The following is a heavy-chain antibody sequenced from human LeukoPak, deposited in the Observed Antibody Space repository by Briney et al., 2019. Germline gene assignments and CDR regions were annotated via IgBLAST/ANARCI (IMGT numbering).Heavy chain of an antibody. CDR1: GYSIYSGYY. CDR2: IYHSGST. J-gene: IGHJ3*02. CDR3: ARDGGARGCSFIRGQNAFDI. D-gene: IGHD5-18*01. V-gene: IGHV4-38-2*02. Sequence: PSETLSRTCIVSGYSIYSGYYWGWVRQPPGKGLEWIGSIYHSGSTYYNPSLKSRVTISVDTSKNQFSLKLSSVTAEDTAVYYCARDGGARGCSFIRGQNAFDIWGQGTMVTVSS.